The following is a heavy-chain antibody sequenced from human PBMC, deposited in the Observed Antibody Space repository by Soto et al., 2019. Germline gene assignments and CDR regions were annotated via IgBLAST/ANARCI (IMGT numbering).Heavy chain of an antibody. Sequence: PGGSLRLSCAASGFTFSTYGMHWVRQAPGKGLEWVAAMSYDGTKQYYVDSVKGRFTISRDNSRNTLFLQLNGLRDEDTAVYYCAKEYGSTWIDHWGQGT. J-gene: IGHJ4*02. CDR3: AKEYGSTWIDH. CDR2: MSYDGTKQ. V-gene: IGHV3-30*18. CDR1: GFTFSTYG. D-gene: IGHD6-13*01.